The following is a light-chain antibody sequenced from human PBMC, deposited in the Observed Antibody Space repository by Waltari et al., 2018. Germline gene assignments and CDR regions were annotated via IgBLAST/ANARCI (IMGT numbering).Light chain of an antibody. CDR3: QQYYQWPWT. J-gene: IGKJ1*01. V-gene: IGKV3-15*01. Sequence: EVVMTQSPATLSMFPGERATLPFRASQGFSGQVAGYQHKVGQAPWLLSFGTSIRATGVPGRVSGSGSGTEFTLTITNLRSEDFAVYYCQQYYQWPWTFGQGTKVEIK. CDR2: GTS. CDR1: QGFSGQ.